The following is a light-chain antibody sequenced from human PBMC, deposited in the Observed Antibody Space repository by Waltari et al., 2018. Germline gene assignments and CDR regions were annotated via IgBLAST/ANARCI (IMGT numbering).Light chain of an antibody. Sequence: EIVMTQSPAALSVSPGERATLSCRASQSVSSNLAWYQHKPGQPPRLLLSGASTRATGCPSKFKGRGFRKEVNLTISRLQFEGSANYYCQQYNTWPPSTFGQGTKLEIK. V-gene: IGKV3-15*01. CDR3: QQYNTWPPST. CDR1: QSVSSN. J-gene: IGKJ2*02. CDR2: GAS.